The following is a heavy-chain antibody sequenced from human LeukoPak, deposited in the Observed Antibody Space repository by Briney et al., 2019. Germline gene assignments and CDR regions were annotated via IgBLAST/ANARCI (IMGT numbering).Heavy chain of an antibody. V-gene: IGHV3-21*01. CDR1: GFTFSSYS. CDR2: ISSSSSYI. Sequence: GGSLRLSCAASGFTFSSYSMNWVRQAPGKGLEWVSSISSSSSYIYYADSVKGRFTISRDNAKNSLYLQMNSLRAEDTAVYYCARDLTDLIVVVPAATFDYWGQGTLVTVSS. CDR3: ARDLTDLIVVVPAATFDY. J-gene: IGHJ4*02. D-gene: IGHD2-2*01.